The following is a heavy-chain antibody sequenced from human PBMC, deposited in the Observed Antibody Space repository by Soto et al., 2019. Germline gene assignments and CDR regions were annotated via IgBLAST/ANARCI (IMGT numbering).Heavy chain of an antibody. Sequence: SVKVSCKVSGGGFLSCAISWVRQAPGQGLEWMGGIIPIFGTANYAQMFQGRVTITADESTSTAYMELSSRRSEDTAVSYCTRDNQSWGSYYMNWFDPWGQGTGVTVSS. CDR2: IIPIFGTA. CDR1: GGGFLSCA. D-gene: IGHD1-26*01. CDR3: TRDNQSWGSYYMNWFDP. V-gene: IGHV1-69*13. J-gene: IGHJ5*02.